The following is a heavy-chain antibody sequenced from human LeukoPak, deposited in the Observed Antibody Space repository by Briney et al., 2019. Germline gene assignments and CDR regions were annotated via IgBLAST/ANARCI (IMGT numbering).Heavy chain of an antibody. Sequence: GASVKVPRKASGGTSSSYAISWVRQAPGQGLEWMGGIIPIFGTANYAQKFQGRVTTTADESTSTAYMELSSRRSEDTAVYYCANQGHGHMYGDFVDWFDPWGQGTLVTVSS. CDR2: IIPIFGTA. J-gene: IGHJ5*02. CDR1: GGTSSSYA. CDR3: ANQGHGHMYGDFVDWFDP. D-gene: IGHD4-17*01. V-gene: IGHV1-69*13.